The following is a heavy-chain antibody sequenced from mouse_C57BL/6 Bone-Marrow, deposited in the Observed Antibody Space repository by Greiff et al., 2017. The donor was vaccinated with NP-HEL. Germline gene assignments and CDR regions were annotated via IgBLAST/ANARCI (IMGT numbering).Heavy chain of an antibody. V-gene: IGHV1-55*01. CDR3: AREKITTVVYFDY. J-gene: IGHJ2*01. D-gene: IGHD1-1*01. Sequence: QVQLKQPGAELVKPGASVKMSCKASGYTFTSYWITWVKQRPGQGLEWIGDIYPGSGSTNYNEKFKSKATLTVDTSSSTAYMQLSSLTSEDSAVYYCAREKITTVVYFDYWGQGTTLTVSS. CDR2: IYPGSGST. CDR1: GYTFTSYW.